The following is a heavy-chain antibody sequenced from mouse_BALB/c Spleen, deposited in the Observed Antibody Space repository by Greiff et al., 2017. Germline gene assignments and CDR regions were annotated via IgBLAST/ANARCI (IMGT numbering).Heavy chain of an antibody. D-gene: IGHD1-1*01. CDR3: TREVILLRYFDY. V-gene: IGHV6-6*02. CDR2: IRLKSNNYAT. Sequence: EVKLMESGGGLVQPGGSMKLSCVASGFTFSNYWMNWVRQSPEKGLEWVAEIRLKSNNYATHYAESVKGRFTISRDDSKSSVYLQMNNLRAEDTGIYYCTREVILLRYFDYWGQGTTLTVSS. CDR1: GFTFSNYW. J-gene: IGHJ2*01.